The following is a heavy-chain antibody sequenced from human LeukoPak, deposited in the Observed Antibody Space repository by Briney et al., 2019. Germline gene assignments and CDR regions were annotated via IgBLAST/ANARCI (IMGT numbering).Heavy chain of an antibody. V-gene: IGHV4-38-2*02. CDR2: IYYSGST. CDR3: ARYIRGAVDC. CDR1: GYSISSGYY. Sequence: PSETLSLTCTVSGYSISSGYYWGWIHQPPGKGLEWIGTIYYSGSTYYNPSLKSRVMISLDTSKNQFSLKLSSVTAADTAVYYCARYIRGAVDCWGQGTLVTVSS. D-gene: IGHD3-10*01. J-gene: IGHJ4*02.